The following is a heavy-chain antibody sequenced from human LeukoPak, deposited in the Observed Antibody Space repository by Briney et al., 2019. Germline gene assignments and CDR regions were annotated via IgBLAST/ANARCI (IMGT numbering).Heavy chain of an antibody. CDR3: ARSIAAHFDY. V-gene: IGHV3-48*04. Sequence: GGSLRLSCAASGFTFSDYSMNWVRQAPGKGLEWVSYISSSSSTIYYADSVKGRFTISRDNAKNSLYLQMNSLRAEDTAVYYYARSIAAHFDYWGQGTLVTVSS. J-gene: IGHJ4*02. D-gene: IGHD6-13*01. CDR1: GFTFSDYS. CDR2: ISSSSSTI.